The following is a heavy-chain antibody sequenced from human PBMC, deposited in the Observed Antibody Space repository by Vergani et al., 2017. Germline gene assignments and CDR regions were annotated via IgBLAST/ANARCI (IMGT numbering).Heavy chain of an antibody. CDR3: ANQPRGSSWYQPDPDYYYGMDV. CDR1: GGTFSSYA. Sequence: QVQLVQSGAEVKKPGSSVKVSCKASGGTFSSYAISWVRQAPGQGLEWMGRIIPILGIANYAQKFQGRVTITADKSTSTAYMELSSLRSEDTAVYYCANQPRGSSWYQPDPDYYYGMDVWGQGTTVTVSS. J-gene: IGHJ6*02. V-gene: IGHV1-69*04. CDR2: IIPILGIA. D-gene: IGHD6-13*01.